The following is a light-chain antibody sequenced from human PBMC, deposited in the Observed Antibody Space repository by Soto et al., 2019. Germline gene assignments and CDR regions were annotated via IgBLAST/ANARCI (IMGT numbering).Light chain of an antibody. CDR3: QHYNSYSEA. V-gene: IGKV1-5*03. CDR1: QTISSW. J-gene: IGKJ1*01. Sequence: DIQMTQSPTPLSGSVGDRVTITCRASQTISSWLAWYQQTQGKAPKLLIYKASTLKSGVPSRFRGSGSGTEFTLPVSRLQPDDFATYYCQHYNSYSEAFGQGTKVDIK. CDR2: KAS.